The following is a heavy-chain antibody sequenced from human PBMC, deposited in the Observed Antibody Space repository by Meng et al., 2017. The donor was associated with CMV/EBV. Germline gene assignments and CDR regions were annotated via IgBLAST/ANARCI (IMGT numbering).Heavy chain of an antibody. CDR1: GGSFSGYY. CDR2: INHSGST. D-gene: IGHD3-3*01. Sequence: QLQLQQWRAGLLKPSETLSLTVAVYGGSFSGYYWSWIRQPPGKGLEWIGEINHSGSTNYNPSLKSRVTISVDTSKNQFSLKLSSVTAADTAVYYCARGSRRLPRFNWFDPWGQGTLVTVSS. J-gene: IGHJ5*02. CDR3: ARGSRRLPRFNWFDP. V-gene: IGHV4-34*01.